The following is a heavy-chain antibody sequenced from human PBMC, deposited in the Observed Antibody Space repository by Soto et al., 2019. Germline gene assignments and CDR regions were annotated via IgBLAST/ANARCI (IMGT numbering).Heavy chain of an antibody. CDR3: AKEGYCSSTSCYVDY. D-gene: IGHD2-2*01. CDR1: GFTFSSYG. J-gene: IGHJ4*02. V-gene: IGHV3-30*18. Sequence: QVQLVESGGGVVQPGRSLRLSCAASGFTFSSYGMHWVRQAPGKGLEWVAVISYDGSNKYYADSVKGRFTISRDNSKNTLYLQRNSLRAEDTAVYYCAKEGYCSSTSCYVDYWGQGTLVTVSS. CDR2: ISYDGSNK.